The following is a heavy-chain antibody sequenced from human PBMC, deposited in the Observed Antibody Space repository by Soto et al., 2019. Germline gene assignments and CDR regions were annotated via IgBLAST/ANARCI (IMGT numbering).Heavy chain of an antibody. V-gene: IGHV1-18*01. D-gene: IGHD1-1*01. CDR3: ASNQTKWRTEAFDI. Sequence: HVPLVQSGAEVKKPGASLKVSCKASGYTFISYGVSWVRQAPGQGLEWLGWISPYNGNTNYAQKFQGRITMTTDTSTSTVYMDLRSLRTDHTAVSYCASNQTKWRTEAFDIWGQGTMVVVSS. CDR2: ISPYNGNT. J-gene: IGHJ3*02. CDR1: GYTFISYG.